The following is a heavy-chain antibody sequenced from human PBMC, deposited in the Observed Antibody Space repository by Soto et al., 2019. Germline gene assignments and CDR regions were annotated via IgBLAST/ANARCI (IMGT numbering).Heavy chain of an antibody. D-gene: IGHD5-18*01. Sequence: QVQLVQSGSEVKKPGASVKVSCKASGYTFTSYGISWVRQAPGQGPEWMGWISAYYGNTDYAQKLQGRVTITTDTSTSTDYMELRSLRSDDTAVYYCARRSDIYGKVDPWGQGTLVTGSS. CDR2: ISAYYGNT. CDR3: ARRSDIYGKVDP. CDR1: GYTFTSYG. J-gene: IGHJ5*02. V-gene: IGHV1-18*01.